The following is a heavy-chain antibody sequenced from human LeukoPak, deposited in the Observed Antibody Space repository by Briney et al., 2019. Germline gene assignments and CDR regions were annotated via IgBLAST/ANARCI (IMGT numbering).Heavy chain of an antibody. CDR2: IYYSGST. D-gene: IGHD5-12*01. Sequence: PSETLSLTCTVSGGSISSGGYYWSWIRQHPGKGLERIGYIYYSGSTYYNPSLKSRVTISVDTSKNQFSLKLTSVTAADTAVYYCARDRRYSGYEPMDYHYYGMDVWGQGTTVTVSS. V-gene: IGHV4-31*03. CDR3: ARDRRYSGYEPMDYHYYGMDV. J-gene: IGHJ6*02. CDR1: GGSISSGGYY.